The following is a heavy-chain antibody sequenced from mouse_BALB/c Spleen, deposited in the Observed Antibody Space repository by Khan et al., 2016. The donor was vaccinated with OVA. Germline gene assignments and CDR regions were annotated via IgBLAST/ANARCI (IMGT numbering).Heavy chain of an antibody. J-gene: IGHJ4*01. D-gene: IGHD2-3*01. CDR1: GYSITSDYA. V-gene: IGHV3-2*02. CDR3: ARDGSRYNYAMDY. CDR2: INYSGST. Sequence: EVQLQESGPGLVKPSQSLSLTCTVTGYSITSDYAWNWIRQSPGNKLEWMGSINYSGSTNYNPSLKSRISITRDTSKNQFFLQLNSVTTEDTATYYCARDGSRYNYAMDYWGQGTAVTVSS.